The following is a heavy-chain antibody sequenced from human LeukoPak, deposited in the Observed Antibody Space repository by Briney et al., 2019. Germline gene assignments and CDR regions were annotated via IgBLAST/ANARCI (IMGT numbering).Heavy chain of an antibody. V-gene: IGHV3-23*01. Sequence: GGSLRLSCAASGITFSAYAMAWVRQAPGKGLEWVSGISGGGSTYYADSVKGQFTISRDNSKNTLYLQMNSLRAEDTAVYYCAVDTKLVVVTAIRYWGQGTLVTVSS. CDR2: ISGGGST. D-gene: IGHD2-21*02. CDR1: GITFSAYA. CDR3: AVDTKLVVVTAIRY. J-gene: IGHJ4*02.